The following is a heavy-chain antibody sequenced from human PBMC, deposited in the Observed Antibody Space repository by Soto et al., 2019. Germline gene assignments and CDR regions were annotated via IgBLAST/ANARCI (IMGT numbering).Heavy chain of an antibody. CDR3: ARRYCSGGSCYSGYYYYYGMDV. CDR1: GGTFSSYA. V-gene: IGHV1-69*06. J-gene: IGHJ6*02. Sequence: QVQLVQSGAEVKKPGSSVKVSCKASGGTFSSYAISWVRQAPGQGLEWMGGIIPIFGTANYAQKFQGRVPSTADKSTSTAYMELGSLRSEVTAVYYCARRYCSGGSCYSGYYYYYGMDVWGQGTTVTVSS. D-gene: IGHD2-15*01. CDR2: IIPIFGTA.